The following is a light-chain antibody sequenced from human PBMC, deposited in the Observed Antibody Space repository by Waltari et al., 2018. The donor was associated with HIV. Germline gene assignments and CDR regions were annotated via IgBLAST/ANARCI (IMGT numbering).Light chain of an antibody. CDR1: QTVSSSY. CDR2: VAS. CDR3: QQYGSSPRT. V-gene: IGKV3-20*01. J-gene: IGKJ1*01. Sequence: ELVLTQSPGTLSLSPGERATLSCRASQTVSSSYLAWYQQKPGQAPRLLIYVASTRATGIPDRFSGSGSGTDFTLTISRLEPEDFAMYYCQQYGSSPRTFGQGTKVEIK.